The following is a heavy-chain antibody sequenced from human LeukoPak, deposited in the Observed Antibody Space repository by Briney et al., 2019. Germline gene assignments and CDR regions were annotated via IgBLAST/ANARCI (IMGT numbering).Heavy chain of an antibody. D-gene: IGHD3-10*01. CDR3: ARDPGDYGSGMDY. Sequence: PSETLSLTCTVSDYSISSGYGYYWGWIRQPPGKGLEWIGSIYHSGSTYYNPSLKSRVTISVDTSKNQFSLKLSSVTAADTAVYYCARDPGDYGSGMDYWGQGTLVTVSS. CDR1: DYSISSGYGYY. V-gene: IGHV4-38-2*02. J-gene: IGHJ4*02. CDR2: IYHSGST.